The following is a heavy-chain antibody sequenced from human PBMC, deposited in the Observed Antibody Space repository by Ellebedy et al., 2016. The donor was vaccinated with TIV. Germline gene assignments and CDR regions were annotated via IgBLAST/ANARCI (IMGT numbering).Heavy chain of an antibody. J-gene: IGHJ4*02. Sequence: SETLSLXCAVSGDPITGSHWWSWVRQPPGRGLEWIAEIYPGRSANYNPSLESRVAMSIDESKNGFSLKLSSVTVADTAVYYCARDLGSGRYPGHWGQGTLVTVSS. D-gene: IGHD3-10*01. CDR3: ARDLGSGRYPGH. V-gene: IGHV4-4*02. CDR2: IYPGRSA. CDR1: GDPITGSHW.